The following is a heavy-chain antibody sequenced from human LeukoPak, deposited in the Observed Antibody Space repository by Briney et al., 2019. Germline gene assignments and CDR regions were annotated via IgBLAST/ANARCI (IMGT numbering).Heavy chain of an antibody. CDR2: TRFDGSIK. CDR3: ARWGGTRQYYFDY. J-gene: IGHJ4*02. CDR1: GFIFSDYG. Sequence: PGGSLRLSCAVSGFIFSDYGFHWVRQAPGKGLEWVAVTRFDGSIKQYAGSVKGRFTISRDDSKNTLYLQMNSLKSEDTAVYYCARWGGTRQYYFDYWGRGTLVTVSS. V-gene: IGHV3-33*01. D-gene: IGHD1-1*01.